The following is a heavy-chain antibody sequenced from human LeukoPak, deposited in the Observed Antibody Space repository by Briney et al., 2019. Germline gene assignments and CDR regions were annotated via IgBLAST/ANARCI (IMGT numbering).Heavy chain of an antibody. CDR2: ISGYNGHT. V-gene: IGHV1-18*04. CDR1: GYAFSDHG. CDR3: ARVPNPRNTYGYNDK. J-gene: IGHJ4*02. D-gene: IGHD5-18*01. Sequence: ASVKVSCTASGYAFSDHGVNWVGQAPGQGLEWMGWISGYNGHTSYAQKFQGRVMVTTDRSTNTAYLELRSLRSDDTAVYYCARVPNPRNTYGYNDKWGQGTLVTVSS.